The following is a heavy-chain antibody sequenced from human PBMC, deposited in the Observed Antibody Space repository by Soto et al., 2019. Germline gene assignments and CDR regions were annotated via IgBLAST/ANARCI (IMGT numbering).Heavy chain of an antibody. CDR1: GFSLDEYG. D-gene: IGHD4-17*01. V-gene: IGHV3-20*04. CDR2: MHRNGATT. J-gene: IGHJ5*01. CDR3: ARDHRWGYVYGDSGDS. Sequence: EVQLVESGGGVVRPGGSLRLACAASGFSLDEYGMSWVRQAPGKGLEWVSGMHRNGATTGYADSVKGRFTMSRDDANNSLFLQMNSRRAEETAFYYCARDHRWGYVYGDSGDSWGHGTLVTVSS.